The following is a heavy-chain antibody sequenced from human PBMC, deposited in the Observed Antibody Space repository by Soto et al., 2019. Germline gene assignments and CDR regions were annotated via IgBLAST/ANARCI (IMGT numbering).Heavy chain of an antibody. D-gene: IGHD2-21*01. CDR3: TTGFQYYYHYGMDV. V-gene: IGHV3-15*01. J-gene: IGHJ6*02. CDR2: IKSKTDGGTT. CDR1: GFTFSNAW. Sequence: GGSLRLSCAASGFTFSNAWMSWVRQAPGKGLEWVGRIKSKTDGGTTDYAAPVKGRFTISRDDSKNTLYLQMNSLKTEDTAVYYCTTGFQYYYHYGMDVWGQGTTVTVSS.